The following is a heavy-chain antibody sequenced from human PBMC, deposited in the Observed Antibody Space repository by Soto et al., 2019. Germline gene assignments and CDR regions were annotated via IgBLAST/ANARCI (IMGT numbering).Heavy chain of an antibody. CDR3: ARDRYSSSWGATFDH. CDR1: GGTFSSYA. CDR2: IIPIFGTA. Sequence: QVQLVQSGAEVKKPGSSVKVSCKASGGTFSSYAISWVRQAPGQGLEWMGGIIPIFGTANYAQKFQGRVTITADESTSTAYVELSRLRSEDRAVYYCARDRYSSSWGATFDHWGQGTLVSVSS. D-gene: IGHD6-6*01. V-gene: IGHV1-69*12. J-gene: IGHJ5*02.